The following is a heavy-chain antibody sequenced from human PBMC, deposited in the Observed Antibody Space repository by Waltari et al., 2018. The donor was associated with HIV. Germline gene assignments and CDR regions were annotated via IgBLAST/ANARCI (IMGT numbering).Heavy chain of an antibody. J-gene: IGHJ4*02. Sequence: QVQLQQWGAGLLKPSETLSLTCAVYGGSFSGYYWSWIRQPPGKGLEWIGEINHSGSTNYNPSLKSRVTISVDTSKNQFSLKLSSVTAADTAVYYCARRYYDSSGNYWGQGTLVTVSS. CDR3: ARRYYDSSGNY. CDR1: GGSFSGYY. D-gene: IGHD3-22*01. V-gene: IGHV4-34*01. CDR2: INHSGST.